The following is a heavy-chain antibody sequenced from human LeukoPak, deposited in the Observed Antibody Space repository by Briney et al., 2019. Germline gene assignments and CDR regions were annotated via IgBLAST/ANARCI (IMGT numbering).Heavy chain of an antibody. CDR2: IYHSGST. CDR1: GYSISSGYC. D-gene: IGHD6-13*01. J-gene: IGHJ4*02. V-gene: IGHV4-38-2*02. CDR3: ARSLAQAAAGTTIDY. Sequence: SETLSLTCTVSGYSISSGYCWGWIRPPPGKGLEWIGSIYHSGSTYYNPSLKSRVTISVDTSKNQFSLKLSSVTAADTAVYYCARSLAQAAAGTTIDYWGQGTLVTVSS.